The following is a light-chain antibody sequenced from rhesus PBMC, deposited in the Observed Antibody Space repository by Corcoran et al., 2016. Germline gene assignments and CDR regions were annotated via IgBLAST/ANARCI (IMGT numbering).Light chain of an antibody. CDR3: QVWDSSTDHYI. Sequence: SYDLTQLSSVSVAPGQTVRITCGGANTGSDVVHWYQQRPPQAPVLVMYFDNERPAGTPERGSGSKSGNTATLTISGVEAGDEADYYCQVWDSSTDHYIFYTGTRLTVL. V-gene: IGLV3-44*01. CDR1: NTGSDV. CDR2: FDN. J-gene: IGLJ1*01.